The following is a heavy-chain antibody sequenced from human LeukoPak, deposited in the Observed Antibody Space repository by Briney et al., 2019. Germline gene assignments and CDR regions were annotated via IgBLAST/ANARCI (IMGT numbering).Heavy chain of an antibody. CDR2: FDPEDGET. CDR3: ATEGPGIKSLGYYYYMDV. CDR1: GYTLTELS. D-gene: IGHD3-10*01. V-gene: IGHV1-24*01. J-gene: IGHJ6*03. Sequence: GASVKVSCKVSGYTLTELSMHWVRQSPGKGREWMGGFDPEDGETIYAQKFQGRVTMTEDTSTDTAYMELSSLRSEDTAVYYCATEGPGIKSLGYYYYMDVWGKGTTVTVSS.